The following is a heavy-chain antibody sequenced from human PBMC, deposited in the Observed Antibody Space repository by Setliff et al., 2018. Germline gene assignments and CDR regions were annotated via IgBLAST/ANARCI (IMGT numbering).Heavy chain of an antibody. D-gene: IGHD3-9*01. CDR3: ARGLPYYDILTGYYVGAFDM. CDR2: ISYSGST. Sequence: PSETLSLTCTVSGGSISSNTYYWSWIRQHPGKGLEWIGYISYSGSTYYNPSLKSRVTISVDTPKNQLSLKLSSVTAADTAVYYCARGLPYYDILTGYYVGAFDMWGLGTKVTVSS. J-gene: IGHJ3*02. V-gene: IGHV4-39*07. CDR1: GGSISSNTYY.